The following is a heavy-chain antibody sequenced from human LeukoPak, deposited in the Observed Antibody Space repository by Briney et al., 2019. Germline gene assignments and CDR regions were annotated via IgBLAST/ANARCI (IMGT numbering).Heavy chain of an antibody. V-gene: IGHV3-30*02. CDR2: LRYDGSNK. J-gene: IGHJ4*02. CDR3: AKDSWEVGATSEIDY. D-gene: IGHD1-26*01. CDR1: GFSFNNYG. Sequence: GGSLKLSCAASGFSFNNYGMHWVRQAPGKGLEWVAFLRYDGSNKYYADSMKGRFIISRDNSKNTLYLQMSSLRVEDTAVYYCAKDSWEVGATSEIDYWGQGTLVTVSS.